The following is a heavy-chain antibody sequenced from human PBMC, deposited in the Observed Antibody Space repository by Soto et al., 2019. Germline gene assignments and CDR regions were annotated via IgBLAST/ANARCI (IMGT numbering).Heavy chain of an antibody. V-gene: IGHV1-3*04. Sequence: ASVKVSCKASGNSVTSYAVHWVRHAPGERLEWMGWINTGTGDTKSAQKFQGRVTITRDTSASTAYMELSRLTSEDTAIYYCARGAYDFWSGYQHFESWGQGSLVTVSS. CDR1: GNSVTSYA. CDR3: ARGAYDFWSGYQHFES. D-gene: IGHD3-3*01. J-gene: IGHJ4*02. CDR2: INTGTGDT.